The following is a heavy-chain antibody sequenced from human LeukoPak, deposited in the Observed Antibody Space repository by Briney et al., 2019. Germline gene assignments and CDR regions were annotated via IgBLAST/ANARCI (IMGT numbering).Heavy chain of an antibody. D-gene: IGHD5-18*01. CDR3: ARDRIQLWSHDY. J-gene: IGHJ4*02. Sequence: GGSLSLSCAASGFTFSGYWMSWVRQAPGKGLEMVANIKPDGSDKYYVDSMKGRFTISRENAKKSLYLHMNSLRAEDTAVYYCARDRIQLWSHDYWGQGTLVTVSS. CDR1: GFTFSGYW. V-gene: IGHV3-7*04. CDR2: IKPDGSDK.